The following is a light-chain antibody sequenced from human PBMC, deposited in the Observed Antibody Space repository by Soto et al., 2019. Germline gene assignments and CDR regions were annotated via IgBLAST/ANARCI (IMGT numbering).Light chain of an antibody. CDR3: QHYGSTPWS. J-gene: IGKJ1*01. V-gene: IGKV3-20*01. Sequence: EVVLTQSPGTLSLSPGERATLSCRASQSVSSTYSAWYQQRPGQAPRLLIYGASTRATDIPDRISGSGSGTDFTLTVSRLEPEDFAVYYCQHYGSTPWSFGQGTKVEIK. CDR2: GAS. CDR1: QSVSSTY.